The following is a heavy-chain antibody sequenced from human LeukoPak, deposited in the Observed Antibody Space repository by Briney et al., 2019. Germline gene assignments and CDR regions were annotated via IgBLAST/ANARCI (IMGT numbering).Heavy chain of an antibody. J-gene: IGHJ4*02. CDR3: AREAPPDPDSAIDY. V-gene: IGHV1-18*04. CDR2: ISAYNGNT. CDR1: GYTFTGYS. D-gene: IGHD1-14*01. Sequence: ASVKVSCKASGYTFTGYSMHWVRQAPGQGLEWMGWISAYNGNTNYAQKLQGRVTMTTDTSTSTAYMELRSLRSDDTAVYYCAREAPPDPDSAIDYWGQGTLVTVSS.